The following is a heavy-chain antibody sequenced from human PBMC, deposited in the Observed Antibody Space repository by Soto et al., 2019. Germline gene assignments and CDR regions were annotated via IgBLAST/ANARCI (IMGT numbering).Heavy chain of an antibody. Sequence: SETLSLTCTVSGGSISSSSYYWGWIRQPPGKGLEWIGSIYYSGSTYYNPSPKSRVTISVDTSKNQFSLKLSSVTAADTAVYYCARHLSVGSDYYDFWSGYTDNYFDYWGQGTLVTVSS. CDR2: IYYSGST. CDR1: GGSISSSSYY. V-gene: IGHV4-39*01. CDR3: ARHLSVGSDYYDFWSGYTDNYFDY. D-gene: IGHD3-3*01. J-gene: IGHJ4*02.